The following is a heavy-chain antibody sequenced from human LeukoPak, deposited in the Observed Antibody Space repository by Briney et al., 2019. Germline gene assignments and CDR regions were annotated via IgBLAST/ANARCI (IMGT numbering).Heavy chain of an antibody. CDR1: GGSISSGDYY. Sequence: SETLSLTCTVSGGSISSGDYYWSWIRQPPGKGLEWIGYIYYSGSTYYNPSLKSRVTISVDTSKNQFSLKLSSVTAADTAVYYCARDPVLRYFDWLLYGMDVWGQGTTVTVSS. CDR3: ARDPVLRYFDWLLYGMDV. V-gene: IGHV4-30-4*01. J-gene: IGHJ6*02. D-gene: IGHD3-9*01. CDR2: IYYSGST.